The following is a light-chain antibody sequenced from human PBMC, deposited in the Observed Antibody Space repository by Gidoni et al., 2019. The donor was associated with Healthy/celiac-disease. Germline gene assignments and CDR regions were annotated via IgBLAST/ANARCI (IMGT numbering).Light chain of an antibody. CDR2: DAS. Sequence: DIQMTQSPSSLSASAGDRVTITCRASQSISSYLNWYQQKPGKAPKLLIYDASSLQSGVPSRFSGSGSGTDFTLNISSLQPEDFATYYCQQSYSTPYTFXQXTKLEIK. J-gene: IGKJ2*01. CDR3: QQSYSTPYT. CDR1: QSISSY. V-gene: IGKV1-39*01.